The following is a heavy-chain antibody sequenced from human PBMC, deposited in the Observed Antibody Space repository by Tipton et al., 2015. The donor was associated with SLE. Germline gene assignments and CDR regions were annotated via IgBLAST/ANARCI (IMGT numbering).Heavy chain of an antibody. CDR3: ARDPDLEVCSGTTCPDTLDI. Sequence: TLSLTCTVSGGSLSTHYWTWIRQPPGKGLAWIGYIYNSGNTKYNPSLKSRVTISVDTSKNQVSLKLDSVTAADTAVYYCARDPDLEVCSGTTCPDTLDIWGQGTLVTVSS. J-gene: IGHJ3*02. CDR2: IYNSGNT. D-gene: IGHD1-7*01. V-gene: IGHV4-59*11. CDR1: GGSLSTHY.